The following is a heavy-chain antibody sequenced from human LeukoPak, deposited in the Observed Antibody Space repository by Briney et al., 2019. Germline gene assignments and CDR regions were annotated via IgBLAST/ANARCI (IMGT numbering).Heavy chain of an antibody. V-gene: IGHV3-7*03. CDR1: GFTFTNYW. D-gene: IGHD4/OR15-4a*01. CDR2: IKQDRSEK. J-gene: IGHJ4*02. CDR3: ARRAGAYSRPYDY. Sequence: GGSLRLSCAASGFTFTNYWMSWVRQAPGKGLELVANIKQDRSEKYYVDSVKGRFTISRDNSKNTLYLQMNSLRAEDTAVYYCARRAGAYSRPYDYWGQGTLVTVSS.